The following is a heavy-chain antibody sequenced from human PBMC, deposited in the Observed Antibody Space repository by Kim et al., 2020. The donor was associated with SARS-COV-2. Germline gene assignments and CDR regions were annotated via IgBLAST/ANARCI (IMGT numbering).Heavy chain of an antibody. CDR2: INHSGST. CDR1: GGSFSGYY. CDR3: ARDPSAHESYSHGPEVDY. J-gene: IGHJ4*02. Sequence: SETLSLTCAVYGGSFSGYYWSWIRQPPGKGLEWIGKINHSGSTNYNPSLKSRVTISVDTSKNQFSLKLSSVTAADTAVYYCARDPSAHESYSHGPEVDYWGQGTLVTVSS. V-gene: IGHV4-34*01. D-gene: IGHD5-18*01.